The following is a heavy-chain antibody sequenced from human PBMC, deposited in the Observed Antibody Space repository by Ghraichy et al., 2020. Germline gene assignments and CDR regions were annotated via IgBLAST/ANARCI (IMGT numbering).Heavy chain of an antibody. CDR1: GGTFSSYA. J-gene: IGHJ6*02. V-gene: IGHV1-69*10. Sequence: SVKVSCKASGGTFSSYAISWVRQAPGQGLEWMGGIIPIFGIANYAQKFQGRVTITADKSTSTAYMELSSLRSEDTAVYYCARGGNSSGWDYYYYGMDVWGQGTTVTVSS. D-gene: IGHD6-19*01. CDR2: IIPIFGIA. CDR3: ARGGNSSGWDYYYYGMDV.